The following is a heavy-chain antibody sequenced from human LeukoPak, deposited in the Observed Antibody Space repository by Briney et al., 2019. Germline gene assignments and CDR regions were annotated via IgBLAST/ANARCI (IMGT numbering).Heavy chain of an antibody. CDR1: XGSISSYY. J-gene: IGHJ4*02. CDR3: AGVXXXXXXXYFDS. Sequence: CTXSXGSISSYYWSWIRQPPGKGLEWIGYIYYSGSTNYNSSLKSRVTILVDMSKNQCSLTLRSVTAAATAVYYCAGVXXXXXXXYFDSWGQGTLVTVSS. CDR2: IYYSGST. V-gene: IGHV4-59*01.